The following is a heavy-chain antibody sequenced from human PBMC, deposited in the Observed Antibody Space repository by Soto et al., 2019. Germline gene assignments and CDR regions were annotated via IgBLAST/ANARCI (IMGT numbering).Heavy chain of an antibody. V-gene: IGHV1-2*04. Sequence: ASVKVSCKASGYTFTGYYMHWVRQAPGQGLEWMGWINPNSGGTNYAQKFQGWVTMTRDTSISTAYMELSRLRSDDTAVYYCARSLAAAGTYHDYWGQGTRVTVSS. D-gene: IGHD6-13*01. CDR2: INPNSGGT. CDR1: GYTFTGYY. J-gene: IGHJ4*02. CDR3: ARSLAAAGTYHDY.